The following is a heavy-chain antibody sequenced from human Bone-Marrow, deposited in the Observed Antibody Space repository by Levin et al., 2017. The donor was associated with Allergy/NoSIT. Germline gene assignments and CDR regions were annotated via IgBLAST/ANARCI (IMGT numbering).Heavy chain of an antibody. CDR2: IKQDGSDK. J-gene: IGHJ3*02. D-gene: IGHD2-2*01. CDR3: ARAYCSSTSCYQAFDT. CDR1: GFTFSSYW. V-gene: IGHV3-7*01. Sequence: GGSLRLSCAASGFTFSSYWMSWVRQAPGKGLEWVANIKQDGSDKYYVDSVKGRFTISRDNAKNSLYLQMNSLRAEDTAEYYCARAYCSSTSCYQAFDTWGQGTMVTVSS.